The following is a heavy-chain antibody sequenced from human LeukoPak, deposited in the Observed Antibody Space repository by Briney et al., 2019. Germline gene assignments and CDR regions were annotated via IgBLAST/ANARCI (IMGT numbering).Heavy chain of an antibody. CDR3: ARDLEDTDSFDY. J-gene: IGHJ4*02. V-gene: IGHV4-39*07. D-gene: IGHD5-18*01. CDR1: GGSISSSSYY. CDR2: IYYSGST. Sequence: SSETLSLTCTVSGGSISSSSYYWGWIRQPPGKGLEWIGSIYYSGSTYYNPSLKSRVTISADTSKNQFSLKLSSVTAADTAVYYCARDLEDTDSFDYWGQGTLVTVSS.